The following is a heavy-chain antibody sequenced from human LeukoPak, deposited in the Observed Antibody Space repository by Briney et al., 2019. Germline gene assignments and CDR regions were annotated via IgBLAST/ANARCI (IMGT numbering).Heavy chain of an antibody. CDR1: GYSFTSYW. CDR3: ARRPYYYDSSGYYYFDY. J-gene: IGHJ4*02. Sequence: PGESLKISCKGSGYSFTSYWIGWVRQMPGKGLEWMGINYPGDSDNRYSPSFQGQVTISADKSISTAYLQWSSLKASDTAMYYCARRPYYYDSSGYYYFDYWGQGTLVTVS. V-gene: IGHV5-51*01. CDR2: NYPGDSDN. D-gene: IGHD3-22*01.